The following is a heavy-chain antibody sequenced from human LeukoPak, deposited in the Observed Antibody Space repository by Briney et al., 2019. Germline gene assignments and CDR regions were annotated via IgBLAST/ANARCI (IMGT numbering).Heavy chain of an antibody. CDR1: GGSISSGSYY. V-gene: IGHV4-61*02. Sequence: SETLSLTCTVSGGSISSGSYYWSWIRQPAGKGLEWIGRIYTSGSTNYNPSLKSRVTISVDTSKNQFSLKLSSVTAADTAVYYCAREPSGYYDSRQMAFDIWGQGTMVTVSS. J-gene: IGHJ3*02. D-gene: IGHD3-22*01. CDR3: AREPSGYYDSRQMAFDI. CDR2: IYTSGST.